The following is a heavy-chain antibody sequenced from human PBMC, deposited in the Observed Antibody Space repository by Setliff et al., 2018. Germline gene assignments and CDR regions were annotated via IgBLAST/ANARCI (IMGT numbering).Heavy chain of an antibody. V-gene: IGHV3-13*04. D-gene: IGHD2-8*01. CDR3: TTRYCSHGGCYREGVFVYMDV. CDR2: TAAAGDT. Sequence: GGSLRLSCAASGFTFSRYDIHWVRQVTGKGLEWVSGTAAAGDTYYADSVKGRFTISRENAKNTLYLQMNSLKTEDTAVYYCTTRYCSHGGCYREGVFVYMDVWGKGTTVTVSS. J-gene: IGHJ6*03. CDR1: GFTFSRYD.